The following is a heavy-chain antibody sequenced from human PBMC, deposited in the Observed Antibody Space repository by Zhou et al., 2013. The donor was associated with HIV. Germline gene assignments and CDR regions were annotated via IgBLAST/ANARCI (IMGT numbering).Heavy chain of an antibody. D-gene: IGHD1-7*01. Sequence: QVQLVQSGAEVKKPGASVKVSCKASGYTFTSYGISWVRQAPGQGLEWMGWISAYNGNTNYAQKLQGRVTMTTDTSTSTAYMELRSLRSDDTAVYYCARDPHPYNWNYPNWFDPLGPGNPGHRLL. J-gene: IGHJ5*02. CDR2: ISAYNGNT. CDR1: GYTFTSYG. V-gene: IGHV1-18*01. CDR3: ARDPHPYNWNYPNWFDP.